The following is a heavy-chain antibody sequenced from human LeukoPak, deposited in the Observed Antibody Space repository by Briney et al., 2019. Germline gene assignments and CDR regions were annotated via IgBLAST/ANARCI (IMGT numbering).Heavy chain of an antibody. V-gene: IGHV3-73*01. D-gene: IGHD1-26*01. CDR2: IRSKANSYAT. CDR1: GFTFSGSA. J-gene: IGHJ4*02. CDR3: TSSDSGSYYGDYFDY. Sequence: PGGSLRLSCAASGFTFSGSARHWVRQASGKGLEWFGRIRSKANSYATAYAASVKGRFTISRDDSNNTAYLQMNSLKTEDTAVYYCTSSDSGSYYGDYFDYWGQGTLVTVSS.